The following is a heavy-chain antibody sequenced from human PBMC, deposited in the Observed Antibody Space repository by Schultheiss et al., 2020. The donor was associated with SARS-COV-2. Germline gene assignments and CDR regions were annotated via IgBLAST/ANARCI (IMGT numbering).Heavy chain of an antibody. CDR3: ARDLSGQGFVIWFDP. Sequence: GGSLRLSCAASGFTFSSYGMHWVRQAPGKGLEWVAVIWYDGSNKYYADSVKGRFTISRDNSKNTLYLQMNSLRAEDTAVYYCARDLSGQGFVIWFDPWGQGTLVTVSS. D-gene: IGHD3-10*01. J-gene: IGHJ5*02. CDR2: IWYDGSNK. CDR1: GFTFSSYG. V-gene: IGHV3-33*01.